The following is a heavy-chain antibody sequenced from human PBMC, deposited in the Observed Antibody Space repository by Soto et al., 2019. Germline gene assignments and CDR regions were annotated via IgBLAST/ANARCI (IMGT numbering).Heavy chain of an antibody. V-gene: IGHV3-74*01. J-gene: IGHJ4*02. CDR3: ARVPTGKYGVWNY. CDR1: GFTFSSYW. Sequence: EEQLVESGGGLVQPGGSLRLSCAASGFTFSSYWMHWVRQAPGKGLVWVSRINPGGSITAYADSVKGRFTISRDNAKNTLYLQMNGLGGDDTAVYYCARVPTGKYGVWNYWGQGTLVTVSS. D-gene: IGHD2-8*01. CDR2: INPGGSIT.